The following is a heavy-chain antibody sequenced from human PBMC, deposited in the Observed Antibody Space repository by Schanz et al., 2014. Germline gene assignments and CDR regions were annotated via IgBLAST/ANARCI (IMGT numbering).Heavy chain of an antibody. CDR2: ISYDGSNK. CDR1: GFTFSSYG. J-gene: IGHJ4*02. D-gene: IGHD5-12*01. Sequence: QVQLVESGGGVVQPGRSLRPSCAVSGFTFSSYGMHWVRQAPGKGLEWVALISYDGSNKHYADSVKGRFTISRDNSKKTLYVQMNSLRAEDTAVYYCARDRPSGYALDFWGQGTLVTVSS. CDR3: ARDRPSGYALDF. V-gene: IGHV3-30*03.